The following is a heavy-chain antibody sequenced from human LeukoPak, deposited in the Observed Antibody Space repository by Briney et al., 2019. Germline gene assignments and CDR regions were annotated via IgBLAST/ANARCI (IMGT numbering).Heavy chain of an antibody. CDR2: INHSGST. Sequence: SETLSLTCAVYGGSFSGYYWSWIRQPPGKGLEWIGEINHSGSTNYNPSLKSRVTISVDTSKNQFSLKLSSVTAADTAVYYCARGRPQIYDFWIGYYCDAFDIWGQGTMVTVSS. CDR1: GGSFSGYY. J-gene: IGHJ3*02. CDR3: ARGRPQIYDFWIGYYCDAFDI. D-gene: IGHD3-3*01. V-gene: IGHV4-34*01.